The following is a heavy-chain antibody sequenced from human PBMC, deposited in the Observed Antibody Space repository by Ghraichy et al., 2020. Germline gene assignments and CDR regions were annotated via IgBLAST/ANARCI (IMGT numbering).Heavy chain of an antibody. CDR2: ISSSGSTI. CDR3: ARDSYCTGGTCYSWCHTFDM. D-gene: IGHD2-15*01. Sequence: GGSLRLSCTASGFTFSSYNMNWVRQAPGKGLEWVSYISSSGSTIYYADSVKGRFTISRDTAKNSLYLQMNSLRDEDSAVYFCARDSYCTGGTCYSWCHTFDMWGQGTMVTVSS. CDR1: GFTFSSYN. V-gene: IGHV3-48*02. J-gene: IGHJ3*02.